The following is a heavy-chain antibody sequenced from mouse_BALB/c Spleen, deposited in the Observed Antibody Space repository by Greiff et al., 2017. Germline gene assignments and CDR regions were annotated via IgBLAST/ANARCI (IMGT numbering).Heavy chain of an antibody. J-gene: IGHJ4*01. CDR1: GFSLTSYG. CDR3: ARPYGNPVYYYAMDY. V-gene: IGHV2-2*02. Sequence: VHLVESGPGLVQPSQSLSITCTVSGFSLTSYGVHWVRQSPGKGLEWLGVIWSGGSTDYNAAFISRLSISKDNSKSQVFFKMNSLQANDTAIYYCARPYGNPVYYYAMDYWGQGTSVTVSS. CDR2: IWSGGST. D-gene: IGHD2-1*01.